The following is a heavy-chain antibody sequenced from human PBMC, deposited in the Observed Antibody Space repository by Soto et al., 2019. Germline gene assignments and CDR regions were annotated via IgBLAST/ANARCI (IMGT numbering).Heavy chain of an antibody. V-gene: IGHV3-33*01. Sequence: PGGSLRLSCVGSGFTLNNYGVHWVRQAPGEGLEWVALIWYDGLRQTYADSVRGRFTISRDSSTNTIYLQMNSLRAEDTANYFCVRESTPPFFESWGQGTPGTVS. CDR1: GFTLNNYG. D-gene: IGHD2-15*01. J-gene: IGHJ4*02. CDR2: IWYDGLRQ. CDR3: VRESTPPFFES.